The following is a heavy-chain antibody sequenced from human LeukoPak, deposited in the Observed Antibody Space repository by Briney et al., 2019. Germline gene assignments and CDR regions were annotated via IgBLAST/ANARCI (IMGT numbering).Heavy chain of an antibody. CDR3: ASWTTVGGIDY. D-gene: IGHD4-23*01. CDR1: GYTFTGYF. CDR2: INPNSGGT. Sequence: GASVKVSCKASGYTFTGYFMHWVRQAPGQGLEWMGRINPNSGGTNYAQKFQGRVTMTRDTSISTAYMELSRLRSDDTAVYYGASWTTVGGIDYWGQGTLVTVSS. J-gene: IGHJ4*02. V-gene: IGHV1-2*06.